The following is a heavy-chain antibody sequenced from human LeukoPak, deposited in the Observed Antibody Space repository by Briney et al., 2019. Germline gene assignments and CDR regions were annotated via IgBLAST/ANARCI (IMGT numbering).Heavy chain of an antibody. CDR2: ISSSGDST. CDR3: ATCGTRGNYFGMDV. Sequence: GGSLRLSCTFSGFTFNSYAMSWVRQAPGKGLEWISAISSSGDSTYSAASVKGRFTISRDNSKNTLFLQMNSLRAEDTAVYYCATCGTRGNYFGMDVWGQGTTVTVSS. V-gene: IGHV3-23*01. D-gene: IGHD2-15*01. CDR1: GFTFNSYA. J-gene: IGHJ6*02.